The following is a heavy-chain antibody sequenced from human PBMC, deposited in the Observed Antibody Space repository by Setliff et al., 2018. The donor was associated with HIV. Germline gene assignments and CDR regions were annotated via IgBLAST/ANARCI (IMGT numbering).Heavy chain of an antibody. Sequence: SETLSLTCTVSGGSISSYYWSWIRQPPGKGLEWIGYIYYSGSTNYNPSLKSRVTISVDTSKNQFSLKLSSVTAADTAVYYCARHVLDYNFWSGYSQDYYYYMDVWGKGTTVTVSS. CDR3: ARHVLDYNFWSGYSQDYYYYMDV. D-gene: IGHD3-3*01. J-gene: IGHJ6*03. CDR1: GGSISSYY. CDR2: IYYSGST. V-gene: IGHV4-59*08.